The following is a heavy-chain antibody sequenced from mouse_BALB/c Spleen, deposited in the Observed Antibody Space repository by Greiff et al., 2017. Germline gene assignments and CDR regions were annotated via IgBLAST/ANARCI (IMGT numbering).Heavy chain of an antibody. CDR3: ARDRAMIIDY. CDR2: IWGDGST. D-gene: IGHD2-4*01. V-gene: IGHV2-6-7*01. Sequence: QVQLKQSGPGLVAPSQSLTISCTVSGFSLTGYGVNWVRQPPGKGLEWLGMIWGDGSTDYNSALKTRLSISKDNSKNHVFLKMNSLQTDDTARYFCARDRAMIIDYWGQGTTLTVSS. J-gene: IGHJ2*01. CDR1: GFSLTGYG.